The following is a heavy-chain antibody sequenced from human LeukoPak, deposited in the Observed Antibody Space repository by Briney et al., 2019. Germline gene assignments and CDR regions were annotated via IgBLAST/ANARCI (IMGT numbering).Heavy chain of an antibody. CDR3: ARDRGFGELFLRYYYGMDV. Sequence: SSQTLSLTCTVSGGSIISGDYYWSWIRQPPGKGLEWIGYIYYSGSTYYNPSLKSRDTISVDTSKNQFSLTLSSVTAADTAVYYCARDRGFGELFLRYYYGMDVWGQGTTVTVSS. J-gene: IGHJ6*02. CDR2: IYYSGST. V-gene: IGHV4-30-4*01. CDR1: GGSIISGDYY. D-gene: IGHD3-10*01.